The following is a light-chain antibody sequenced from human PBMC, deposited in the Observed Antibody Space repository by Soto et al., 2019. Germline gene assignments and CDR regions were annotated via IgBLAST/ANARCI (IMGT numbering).Light chain of an antibody. CDR1: QSVSSSC. V-gene: IGKV3D-20*02. Sequence: EIVLTQSPGTLSLSPGERATLSCRASQSVSSSCLAWYQQKPGQAPRLLISGASSRATGIPDRFSGSGSGTDFTLTISRLEPEDFAVYYCQERNRWPRGTFGAGTKVDIK. J-gene: IGKJ4*01. CDR2: GAS. CDR3: QERNRWPRGT.